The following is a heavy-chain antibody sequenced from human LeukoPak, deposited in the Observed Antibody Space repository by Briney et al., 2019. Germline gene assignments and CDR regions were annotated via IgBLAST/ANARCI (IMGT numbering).Heavy chain of an antibody. J-gene: IGHJ6*02. V-gene: IGHV3-23*01. D-gene: IGHD4-17*01. CDR3: AREFNAGDGENGMDV. CDR1: GFTFSSYA. CDR2: ISGSGGST. Sequence: GGSLRLSCAASGFTFSSYAMSWVRQAPGKGLEWVSAISGSGGSTYYADSVKGRFTISRDNSKNTLYLQMNSLRAEDTAVYYCAREFNAGDGENGMDVWGQGTTVTVSS.